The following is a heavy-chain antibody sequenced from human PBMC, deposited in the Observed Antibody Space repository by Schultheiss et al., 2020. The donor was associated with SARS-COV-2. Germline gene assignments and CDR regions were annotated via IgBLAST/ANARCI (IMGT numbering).Heavy chain of an antibody. D-gene: IGHD3-22*01. J-gene: IGHJ3*02. CDR1: GFTFDDYA. V-gene: IGHV3-30-3*01. CDR3: AGIGVIVVARDAFDI. CDR2: ISYDGSNK. Sequence: GESLKISCAASGFTFDDYAMHWVRQAPGKGLEWVAVISYDGSNKYYADSVKGRFTISRDNSKNTLYLQMNSLRAEDTAVYYCAGIGVIVVARDAFDIWGQGTMVTVSS.